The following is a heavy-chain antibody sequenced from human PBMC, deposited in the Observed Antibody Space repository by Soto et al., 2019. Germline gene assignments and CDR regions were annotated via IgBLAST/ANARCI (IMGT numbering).Heavy chain of an antibody. CDR1: GYTFTSYA. V-gene: IGHV1-3*01. Sequence: ASVKVSCKASGYTFTSYAMHWVRQAPGQRLEWMGWINAGNGNTKYSQKFQGRVTITRDTSASTAYMELSSLRSEDTAVYYCARDLRGRRADAFDIWGQGTMVTVSS. CDR2: INAGNGNT. D-gene: IGHD6-25*01. J-gene: IGHJ3*02. CDR3: ARDLRGRRADAFDI.